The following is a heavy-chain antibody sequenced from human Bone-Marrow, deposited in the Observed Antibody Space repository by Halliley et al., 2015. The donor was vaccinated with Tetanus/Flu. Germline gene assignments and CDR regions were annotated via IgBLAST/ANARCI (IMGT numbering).Heavy chain of an antibody. J-gene: IGHJ5*02. V-gene: IGHV4-31*03. CDR3: ARAVTGMWQDFNWFDP. CDR2: IYYTGRT. D-gene: IGHD2-21*02. CDR1: GASINTGGYY. Sequence: TLSLTCTVSGASINTGGYYWSWIRQPPGKGLEWIGYIYYTGRTYYNPSLRSRLTISVDTSKNQFSLRLTSVTAADTAIYYCARAVTGMWQDFNWFDPWGQGMLVTVSS.